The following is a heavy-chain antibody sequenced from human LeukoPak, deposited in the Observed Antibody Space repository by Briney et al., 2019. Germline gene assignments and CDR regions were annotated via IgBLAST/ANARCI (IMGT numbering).Heavy chain of an antibody. CDR2: ISAYNGNT. CDR1: GYTFTSYG. D-gene: IGHD6-19*01. V-gene: IGHV1-18*01. J-gene: IGHJ4*02. Sequence: ASVKVSCKASGYTFTSYGISWVRQAPGQGLEWMGWISAYNGNTNYAQKLQGRVTMTTDTSTSTAYMELRSLRSDDTAVYYCAREVSSGWERGGSVYWGQGTLVTVSS. CDR3: AREVSSGWERGGSVY.